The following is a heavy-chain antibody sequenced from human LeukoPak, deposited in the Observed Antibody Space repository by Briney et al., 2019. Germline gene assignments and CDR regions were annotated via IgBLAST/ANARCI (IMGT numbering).Heavy chain of an antibody. CDR2: LHPDGSER. D-gene: IGHD5-12*01. V-gene: IGHV3-7*01. Sequence: GGSLRLSCAASGFMFTGYWMTWVRQAPGKGLEWVARLHPDGSERNYVGSVEGRFTVSGDNAQSSLYLQMNSLRVEDTAVHYCARGGYSFDYLGQGALVTVSS. J-gene: IGHJ4*02. CDR3: ARGGYSFDY. CDR1: GFMFTGYW.